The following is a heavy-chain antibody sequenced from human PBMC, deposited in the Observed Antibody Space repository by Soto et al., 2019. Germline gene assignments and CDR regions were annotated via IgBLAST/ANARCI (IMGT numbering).Heavy chain of an antibody. CDR3: ARSVLRGGYYYYYGMDV. CDR2: IIPIFGTA. D-gene: IGHD4-17*01. V-gene: IGHV1-69*01. J-gene: IGHJ6*02. Sequence: QVQLVQSGAEVKKPGSSVKVSCKASGGTFSSYAISWVRQAPGQGLEWMGGIIPIFGTANYAQKFHGRVTITADESTSTAYMELSSLRSEDTAVYYCARSVLRGGYYYYYGMDVWGQGTTVTVSS. CDR1: GGTFSSYA.